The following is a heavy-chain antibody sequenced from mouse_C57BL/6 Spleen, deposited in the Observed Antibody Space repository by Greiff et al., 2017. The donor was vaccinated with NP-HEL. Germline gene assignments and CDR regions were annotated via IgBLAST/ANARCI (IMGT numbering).Heavy chain of an antibody. CDR3: ARMGDYDENYAMDY. D-gene: IGHD2-4*01. CDR1: GYTFTSYW. Sequence: QVQLQQSGAELVKPGASVKLSCKASGYTFTSYWMHWVKQRPGQGLEWIGMIHPNSGSTNYNEKFKSKATLTVDKSSSTAYMQLSSLTSEDSAVYYCARMGDYDENYAMDYWGQGTSVTVSS. CDR2: IHPNSGST. V-gene: IGHV1-64*01. J-gene: IGHJ4*01.